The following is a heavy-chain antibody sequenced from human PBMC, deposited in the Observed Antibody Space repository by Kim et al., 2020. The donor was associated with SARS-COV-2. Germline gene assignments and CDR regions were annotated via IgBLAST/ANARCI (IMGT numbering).Heavy chain of an antibody. J-gene: IGHJ6*02. Sequence: GGSLRLSCAASGFTFSSYSMHWVRQAPGKGLEWVSSISSSSSYIYYADSVKGRFTISRDNAKNSLYLQMNSLRAEDTAVYYCARDDYYGSGSTLGYYYYGMDVWGQGTTVTVSS. D-gene: IGHD3-10*01. CDR2: ISSSSSYI. CDR1: GFTFSSYS. V-gene: IGHV3-21*01. CDR3: ARDDYYGSGSTLGYYYYGMDV.